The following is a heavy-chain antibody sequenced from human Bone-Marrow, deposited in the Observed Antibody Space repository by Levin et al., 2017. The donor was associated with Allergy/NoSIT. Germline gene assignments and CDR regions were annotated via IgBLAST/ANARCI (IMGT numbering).Heavy chain of an antibody. CDR1: GFTFSSYA. CDR3: AKDRGDYGYFDL. Sequence: GESLKISCAASGFTFSSYAMSWVRQAPGKGLEWVSAISGSGGSTYYADSVKGRFTISRDNSKNTLYLQMNSLRAEDTAVYYCAKDRGDYGYFDLWGRGTLVTVSS. V-gene: IGHV3-23*01. CDR2: ISGSGGST. D-gene: IGHD3-10*01. J-gene: IGHJ2*01.